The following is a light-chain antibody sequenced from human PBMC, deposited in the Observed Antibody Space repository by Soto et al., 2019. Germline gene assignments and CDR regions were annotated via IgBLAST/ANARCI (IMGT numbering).Light chain of an antibody. V-gene: IGKV3-15*01. Sequence: TVMTQSPATLSMSPGDRAALSCRASLNVATNMAWYQQKPGQAPRLLIYGASIRATGVPARFTGSGSGTEFTLTINNLQSEDFAVYYCHQYNTGLRTFGRGTKVDIK. CDR3: HQYNTGLRT. J-gene: IGKJ1*01. CDR1: LNVATN. CDR2: GAS.